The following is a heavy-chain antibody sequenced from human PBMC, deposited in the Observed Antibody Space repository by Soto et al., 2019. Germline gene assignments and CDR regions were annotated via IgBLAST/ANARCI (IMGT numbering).Heavy chain of an antibody. CDR3: ARDLGGGFYYYGMDV. CDR2: ISSSSSYI. D-gene: IGHD2-15*01. Sequence: EVQLVESGGGLVKPGGSLRLSCAASGFTFSSYSMNWVRQAPGKGLEWVSSISSSSSYIYYADSVKGRFTISRDNAXXSLYLQMNSLRAEDTAVYYWARDLGGGFYYYGMDVWGQGTTITVSS. J-gene: IGHJ6*02. CDR1: GFTFSSYS. V-gene: IGHV3-21*01.